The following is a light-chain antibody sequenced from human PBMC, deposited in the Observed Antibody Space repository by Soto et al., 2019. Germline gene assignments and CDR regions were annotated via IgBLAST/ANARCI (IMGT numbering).Light chain of an antibody. CDR1: SSDVGSYNF. J-gene: IGLJ2*01. CDR2: DVT. CDR3: SSYTGSNTLV. Sequence: QSALTQPASVSGSPGQSITISCTGTSSDVGSYNFVYWYQQHPGKAPKLMIYDVTNRPSGVSSRFSGSKSGNTASLAISGLQAEDEADYHCSSYTGSNTLVFGGGTKLTVL. V-gene: IGLV2-14*03.